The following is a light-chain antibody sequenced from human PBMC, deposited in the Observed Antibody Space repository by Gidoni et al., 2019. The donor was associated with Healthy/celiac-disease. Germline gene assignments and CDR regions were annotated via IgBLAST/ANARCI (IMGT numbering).Light chain of an antibody. CDR2: GAS. J-gene: IGKJ2*01. CDR1: QSVSSSY. CDR3: QQYGSSPRT. Sequence: EIVLTQSPGTLSLSPGERATLSCRASQSVSSSYIAWYQQKPCQAPRLLIYGASSRATGIPDRFSGSGSGTDFTLTISRLEPEDFAVYYCQQYGSSPRTFGQGTKLEIK. V-gene: IGKV3-20*01.